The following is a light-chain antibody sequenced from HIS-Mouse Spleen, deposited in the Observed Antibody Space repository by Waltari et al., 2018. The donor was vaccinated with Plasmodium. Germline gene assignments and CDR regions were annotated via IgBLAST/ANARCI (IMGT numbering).Light chain of an antibody. Sequence: DIVMTQSPATLSVSPGERATLSCRASQSVSSNLAWYQQKPVQAPRLLIYGASTRATGIPARFSGSGSGTEFTLTISSLQSEDFAVYYCQQYNNWSFTFGPGTKVDIK. V-gene: IGKV3-15*01. CDR3: QQYNNWSFT. J-gene: IGKJ3*01. CDR1: QSVSSN. CDR2: GAS.